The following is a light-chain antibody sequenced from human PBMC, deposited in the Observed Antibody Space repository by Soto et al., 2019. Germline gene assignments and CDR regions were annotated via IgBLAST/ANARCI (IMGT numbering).Light chain of an antibody. J-gene: IGLJ2*01. CDR1: SSDVGAYDY. V-gene: IGLV2-14*01. Sequence: QSALTQAASVSGSPGQSITISCTGTSSDVGAYDYVTWYQQHPGKAPKVMIYKVSNRPSGVSNRFSGSKSGNTASLTISGLQAEDEAEYYCSSYTTGSLVVFGGGTKLTVL. CDR3: SSYTTGSLVV. CDR2: KVS.